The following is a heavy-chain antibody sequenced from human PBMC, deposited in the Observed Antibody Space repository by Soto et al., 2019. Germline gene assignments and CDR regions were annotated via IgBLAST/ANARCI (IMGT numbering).Heavy chain of an antibody. J-gene: IGHJ3*02. Sequence: QVQLVQSGAEVKKPGSSVKVSCKASGGTFSSYTISWVRQAPGQGLEWMGRIIPILGIANYAKKFQGRVTITADKYTTTDXMELSSLRSEDTAVYYCARSHVLRYFDWLFDAFDIWGQGTMVTVSS. CDR3: ARSHVLRYFDWLFDAFDI. D-gene: IGHD3-9*01. CDR2: IIPILGIA. V-gene: IGHV1-69*02. CDR1: GGTFSSYT.